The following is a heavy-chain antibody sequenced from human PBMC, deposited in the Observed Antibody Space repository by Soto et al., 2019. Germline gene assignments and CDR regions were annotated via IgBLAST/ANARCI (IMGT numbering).Heavy chain of an antibody. CDR2: IYSGGST. CDR1: GFTVSSNY. Sequence: PGGSLRLSCAASGFTVSSNYMSWVRQAPGKGLEWVSVIYSGGSTYYADSVKGRFTISRDNSKNTLYLQMNSLRAEDTAVYYCAGDRRAYYYGSGSSYYYYGMDVWGQVTTVTVSS. J-gene: IGHJ6*02. V-gene: IGHV3-53*01. D-gene: IGHD3-10*01. CDR3: AGDRRAYYYGSGSSYYYYGMDV.